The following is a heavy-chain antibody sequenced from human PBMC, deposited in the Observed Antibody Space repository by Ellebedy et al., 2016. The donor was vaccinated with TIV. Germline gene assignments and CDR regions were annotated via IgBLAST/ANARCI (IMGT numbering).Heavy chain of an antibody. Sequence: PSETLSLTCTVSGGSISSGGYYWSWIRQHPGKGLEWIGYIYYSGSTYYNPSLQIPVTISVDTSKNQFSLKLSSVTAAETAVYYCARQYCSGGSCYFDPWGQGTLVTVSS. CDR3: ARQYCSGGSCYFDP. CDR1: GGSISSGGYY. D-gene: IGHD2-15*01. V-gene: IGHV4-31*01. CDR2: IYYSGST. J-gene: IGHJ5*02.